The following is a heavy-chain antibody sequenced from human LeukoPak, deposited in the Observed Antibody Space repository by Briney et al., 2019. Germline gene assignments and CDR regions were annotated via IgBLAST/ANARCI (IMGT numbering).Heavy chain of an antibody. CDR1: GFTFNSYA. CDR2: ITSGGDT. V-gene: IGHV3-23*01. D-gene: IGHD2-15*01. Sequence: GGALRLSCAASGFTFNSYAMTWGRHAPGKGLEWVSAITSGGDTYYADSVKGRFTISRDNSKNTLYLQMSNLGAEDTAVYYCTKCAAGGGSCYGWYWGQGTLVTVSS. CDR3: TKCAAGGGSCYGWY. J-gene: IGHJ4*02.